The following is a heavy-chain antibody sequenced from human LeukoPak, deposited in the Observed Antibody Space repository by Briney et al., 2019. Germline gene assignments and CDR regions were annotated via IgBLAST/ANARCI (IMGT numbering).Heavy chain of an antibody. V-gene: IGHV4-59*01. D-gene: IGHD4-17*01. CDR2: IYYSGST. CDR3: ARADYGDYKTFDY. Sequence: SETLSLTCTVSGGSISSYYWSWIRQPPVKGLEWIGYIYYSGSTNYNPSLKSRVTISVDTSKNQFSLKLSSVTAADTAVYYCARADYGDYKTFDYWGQGTLVTVSS. CDR1: GGSISSYY. J-gene: IGHJ4*02.